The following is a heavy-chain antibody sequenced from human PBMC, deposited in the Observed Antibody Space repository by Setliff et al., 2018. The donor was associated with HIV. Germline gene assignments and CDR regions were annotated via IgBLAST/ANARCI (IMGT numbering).Heavy chain of an antibody. V-gene: IGHV4-31*03. CDR2: IYYGGER. J-gene: IGHJ1*01. CDR3: ARADYDTRGVAEYFHR. CDR1: GGYINSGAEY. D-gene: IGHD3-22*01. Sequence: PSETLSLTCTVSGGYINSGAEYWGWIRHHPGKGLEWIGYIYYGGERYYNPSLKGRVSLSMDTSKNQFSLKLSSVTVADTAMYYCARADYDTRGVAEYFHRWGQGTQVTVSS.